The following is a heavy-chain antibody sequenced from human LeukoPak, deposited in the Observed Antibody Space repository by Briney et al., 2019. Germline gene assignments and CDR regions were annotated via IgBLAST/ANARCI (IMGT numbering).Heavy chain of an antibody. J-gene: IGHJ4*02. D-gene: IGHD3-10*01. Sequence: GSLRLSCAASGFTFSSYAIQWVRQPPGKGLKWVAVISYDGSNKYYADSSKGRFTISRDNSKNTLYLQMNRLRVEDTAVYYCARAYTSEAAVVRGGFPAAFDHWGQGTLVTVSS. V-gene: IGHV3-30*04. CDR2: ISYDGSNK. CDR1: GFTFSSYA. CDR3: ARAYTSEAAVVRGGFPAAFDH.